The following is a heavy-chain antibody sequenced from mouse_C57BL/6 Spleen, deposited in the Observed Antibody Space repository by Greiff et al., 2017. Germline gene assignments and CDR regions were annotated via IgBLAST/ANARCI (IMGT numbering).Heavy chain of an antibody. V-gene: IGHV1-7*01. Sequence: QVQLQQSGAELAKPGASVKLSCKASGYTFTSYWMHWVKQRPGQGLEWIGYINPSSGYTKYNQKFKDKATLTADKSSSTAYMQLSSLTDEDSAVYYCARSHYDVAYYIDYWGQGTTLTVSS. CDR3: ARSHYDVAYYIDY. J-gene: IGHJ2*01. CDR2: INPSSGYT. D-gene: IGHD2-4*01. CDR1: GYTFTSYW.